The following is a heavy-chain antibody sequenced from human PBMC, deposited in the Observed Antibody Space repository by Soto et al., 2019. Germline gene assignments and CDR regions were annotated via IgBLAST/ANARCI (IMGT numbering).Heavy chain of an antibody. CDR2: INHSGST. Sequence: SETLSLTFAVDGPSVRGYYWSWIRQPPGKGLEWLGEINHSGSTNYNPSLKSRVTISVDTSKNQFSLKLSSVTAADTAVYYCARGRRGASSSWLYYYYGMDVWGQGTTVT. J-gene: IGHJ6*02. CDR1: GPSVRGYY. D-gene: IGHD6-13*01. CDR3: ARGRRGASSSWLYYYYGMDV. V-gene: IGHV4-34*01.